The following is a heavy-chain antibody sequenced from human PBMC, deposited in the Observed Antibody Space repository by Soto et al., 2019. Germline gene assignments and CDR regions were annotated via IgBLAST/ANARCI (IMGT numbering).Heavy chain of an antibody. J-gene: IGHJ4*02. V-gene: IGHV2-5*02. CDR3: AHCRGGVASF. D-gene: IGHD2-2*01. CDR2: VYWDDSK. Sequence: QITLNESGPTLVKPTQTLTLTCTFSGFSLSTRDVGVGWIRQPPGEALEWLGVVYWDDSKTYSPSLESRLTITKVTPKNQVVLRMTKMDPVGTATYYCAHCRGGVASFWGQGTLVTVSS. CDR1: GFSLSTRDVG.